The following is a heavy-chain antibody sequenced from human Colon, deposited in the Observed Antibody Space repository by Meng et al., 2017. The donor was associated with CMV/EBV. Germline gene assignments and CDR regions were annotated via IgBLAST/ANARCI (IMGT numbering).Heavy chain of an antibody. J-gene: IGHJ4*02. Sequence: GGSLRLSCAASGFTFSAYTMIWVRQAPGKGLEWLSYISKSGGTTYYADSVKGRFTISRDNTKNSLYLQMNSLRAEDSGVYYCANLPVTSGFLRADDYWGQGTPVTVSS. CDR2: ISKSGGTT. V-gene: IGHV3-48*04. D-gene: IGHD5-12*01. CDR3: ANLPVTSGFLRADDY. CDR1: GFTFSAYT.